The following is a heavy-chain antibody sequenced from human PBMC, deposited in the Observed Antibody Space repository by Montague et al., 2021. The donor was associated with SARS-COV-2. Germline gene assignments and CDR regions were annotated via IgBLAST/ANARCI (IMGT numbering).Heavy chain of an antibody. D-gene: IGHD2-2*01. CDR3: ASEEIVVVMGAFDI. V-gene: IGHV3-30*04. Sequence: SLRLSCAASGFTFSSYAMHWVRQAPGKGLEWVAVISYDGSNKYYADSVKGRFTISRDNSKNTLYLQMNSLRAEDTAVYYCASEEIVVVMGAFDIWGQGTMVTVSS. J-gene: IGHJ3*02. CDR2: ISYDGSNK. CDR1: GFTFSSYA.